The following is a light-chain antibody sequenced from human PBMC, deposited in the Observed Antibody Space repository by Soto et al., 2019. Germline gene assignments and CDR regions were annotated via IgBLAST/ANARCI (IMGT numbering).Light chain of an antibody. Sequence: QSVLTQPPSVSGAPGQRCTISCTGSSSNIGAGYDVHWYQQLPGTAPKLLISGNSNRPSAVPDRFSGSKSGTSASLAITGLQAEEEAAYYCESYDSSRRGVVFGGGTKFTVL. CDR1: SSNIGAGYD. CDR3: ESYDSSRRGVV. J-gene: IGLJ2*01. V-gene: IGLV1-40*01. CDR2: GNS.